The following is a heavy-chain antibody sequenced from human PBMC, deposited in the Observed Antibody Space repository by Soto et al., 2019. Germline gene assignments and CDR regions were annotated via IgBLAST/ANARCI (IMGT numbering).Heavy chain of an antibody. V-gene: IGHV4-34*01. J-gene: IGHJ6*02. CDR2: INHIGST. CDR1: GGSCRGYY. CDR3: ARGQEQLVAYYYYYGMGA. Sequence: SETLFLNCAVYGGSCRGYYWSWIRQPPGKGLEWIGEINHIGSTNYNPCLKSRVTISVDTSKNQFSLKLSSVIAADTAVYYCARGQEQLVAYYYYYGMGAWVQGTTVTVSS. D-gene: IGHD6-13*01.